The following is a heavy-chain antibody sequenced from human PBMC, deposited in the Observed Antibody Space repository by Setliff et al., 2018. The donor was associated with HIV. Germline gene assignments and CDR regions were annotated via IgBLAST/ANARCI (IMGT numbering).Heavy chain of an antibody. J-gene: IGHJ4*02. CDR1: GGSISSGNYY. V-gene: IGHV4-61*02. CDR3: ARVRGSSYFGTFDY. CDR2: IYTAGAI. D-gene: IGHD1-26*01. Sequence: SETLSLTCSVSGGSISSGNYYWGWTRQPAGKGLEWIGLIYTAGAIKYNPSLKSRITISVDKSKNQFSLKLNSVTAADTAMYYCARVRGSSYFGTFDYWGQGALVTVSS.